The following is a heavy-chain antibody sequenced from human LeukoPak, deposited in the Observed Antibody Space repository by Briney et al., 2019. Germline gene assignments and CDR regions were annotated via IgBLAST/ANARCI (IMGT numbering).Heavy chain of an antibody. V-gene: IGHV4-59*08. CDR1: GGSISSYY. CDR3: ANFDY. Sequence: MASETLSLTCTVSGGSISSYYWSWIRQPPGKGLEWIGYIYYSGSTNYNPSLKSRVTISVDTSKNQFSLKLSSVTAADTAVYYCANFDYWGQGTLVTVSS. CDR2: IYYSGST. J-gene: IGHJ4*02.